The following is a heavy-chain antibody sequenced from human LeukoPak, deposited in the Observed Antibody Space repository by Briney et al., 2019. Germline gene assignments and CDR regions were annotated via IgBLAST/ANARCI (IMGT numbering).Heavy chain of an antibody. V-gene: IGHV4-34*01. Sequence: SGTLSLSCAVSGEPFSTDYGIWIRQPPGKGLEWIGGIYQSGRTKYTPSLKSLVTISVDTSKNQFSLKPKSVTAQDTAVYYCARDGGSNNYWFDPWGQGMLVSDSS. CDR2: IYQSGRT. CDR3: ARDGGSNNYWFDP. J-gene: IGHJ5*02. CDR1: GEPFSTDY. D-gene: IGHD4-23*01.